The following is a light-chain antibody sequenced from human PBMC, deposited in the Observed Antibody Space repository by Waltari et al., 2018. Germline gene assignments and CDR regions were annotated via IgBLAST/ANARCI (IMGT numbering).Light chain of an antibody. J-gene: IGKJ4*01. Sequence: DIQMTQSPSSLSASIGDRVTITCRASQSINSYLNWYQQKPGKAPKVLIFAASSLQSGVQSRFSGSGSGTDFTLTISSLQPEDFATYSCQQSYRTPLTFGGWTKVEIK. CDR3: QQSYRTPLT. V-gene: IGKV1-39*01. CDR1: QSINSY. CDR2: AAS.